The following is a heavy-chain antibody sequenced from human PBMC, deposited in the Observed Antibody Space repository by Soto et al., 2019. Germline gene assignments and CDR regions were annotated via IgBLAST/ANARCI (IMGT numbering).Heavy chain of an antibody. J-gene: IGHJ4*02. CDR2: ISYDGSNK. CDR3: ALGREQWLVQASTDTGGSELY. CDR1: GFTFSSYG. Sequence: GGSLRLSCAASGFTFSSYGMHWVRQAPGKGLEWVAVISYDGSNKYYADSVKGRFTISRDNSKNTLYLQMNSLRAEDTAVYYCALGREQWLVQASTDTGGSELYWGQGTLVTVSS. D-gene: IGHD6-19*01. V-gene: IGHV3-30*03.